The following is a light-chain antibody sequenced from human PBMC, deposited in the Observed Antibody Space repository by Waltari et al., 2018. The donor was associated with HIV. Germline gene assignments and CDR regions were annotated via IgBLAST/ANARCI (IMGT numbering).Light chain of an antibody. Sequence: QSVLSQPPSASGTPGPRVTTSYSVSSANIGSNTLNCYQQLPGTAPKHLIYSKNQRPSGVPDRFSGSKSGTSASLASSGLQSEDEADYYCAAWDDSLNGLVFGTGTKVTVL. V-gene: IGLV1-44*01. J-gene: IGLJ1*01. CDR3: AAWDDSLNGLV. CDR2: SKN. CDR1: SANIGSNT.